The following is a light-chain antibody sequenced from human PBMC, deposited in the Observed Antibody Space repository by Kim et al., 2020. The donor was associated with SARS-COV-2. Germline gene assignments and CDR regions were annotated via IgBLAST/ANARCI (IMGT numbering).Light chain of an antibody. CDR2: STT. V-gene: IGLV7-43*01. J-gene: IGLJ3*02. CDR3: LLYFGPAWV. Sequence: PGGTVPITCASNTGAVTSANFANWFQQKPGQPPRPLIYSTTNKHSWTPAWFSGSLLGGKAALTLSGVQPEDEAEYYCLLYFGPAWVFGGGTQLTVL. CDR1: TGAVTSANF.